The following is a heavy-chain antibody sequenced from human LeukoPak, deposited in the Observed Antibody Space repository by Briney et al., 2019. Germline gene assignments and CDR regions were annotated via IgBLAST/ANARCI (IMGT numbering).Heavy chain of an antibody. D-gene: IGHD3-3*01. CDR3: ARRTGYYDFWYY. CDR2: INQDGSEE. Sequence: PGGSLRLSCAASGFTFSHYWMTWVRQAPGKGLEWVAQINQDGSEEYYMDSVKARFTISRDNAKNSLYLQMNSLRAEDTAVYYCARRTGYYDFWYYWGQGTLVTVSS. CDR1: GFTFSHYW. V-gene: IGHV3-7*01. J-gene: IGHJ4*02.